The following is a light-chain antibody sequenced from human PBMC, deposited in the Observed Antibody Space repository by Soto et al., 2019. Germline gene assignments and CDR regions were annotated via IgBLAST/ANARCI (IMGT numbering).Light chain of an antibody. CDR2: GSS. J-gene: IGKJ2*01. Sequence: EVVLTQSPGTLSLSPGERATISCRASQSVRNNYLAWYQQKPGQSPKLLIFGSSDRATGIPDRFSGSGSGTDFTLTISRLEPEDFAVYYCQQYGSSPPYTFGQGTKLEIK. CDR3: QQYGSSPPYT. CDR1: QSVRNNY. V-gene: IGKV3-20*01.